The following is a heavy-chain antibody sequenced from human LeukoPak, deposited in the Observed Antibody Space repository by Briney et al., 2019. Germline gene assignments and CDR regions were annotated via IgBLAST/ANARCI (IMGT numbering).Heavy chain of an antibody. CDR3: ARRGSGIYCPLDI. V-gene: IGHV5-10-1*01. Sequence: PGESLRISCKGSGYRFTNYWINWVRQMPGKGLEWMGRIDPSDSYTNYSPSFQGHVTISADESISTAYLQWSSLKASDTAMYYCARRGSGIYCPLDIWGQGTMVTVSS. J-gene: IGHJ3*02. D-gene: IGHD3-10*01. CDR1: GYRFTNYW. CDR2: IDPSDSYT.